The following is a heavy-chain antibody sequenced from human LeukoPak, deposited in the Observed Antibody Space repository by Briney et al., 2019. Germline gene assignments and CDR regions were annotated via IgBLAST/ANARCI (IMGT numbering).Heavy chain of an antibody. CDR3: ARDEGAVAGSDNWFDP. Sequence: GASVKVSCKASGYTFIDYYMHWVQQAPGKGPEWMGRVDPENGETLYAQKLQGRVTMTTDTSTSTAYMELRSLRSDDTAVYYCARDEGAVAGSDNWFDPWGQGTLVTVSS. CDR1: GYTFIDYY. D-gene: IGHD6-19*01. CDR2: VDPENGET. V-gene: IGHV1-69-2*01. J-gene: IGHJ5*02.